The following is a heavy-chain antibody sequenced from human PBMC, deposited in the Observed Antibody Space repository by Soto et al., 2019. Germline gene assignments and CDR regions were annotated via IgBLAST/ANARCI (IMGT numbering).Heavy chain of an antibody. J-gene: IGHJ5*02. V-gene: IGHV4-4*02. CDR3: AREQSGGIRTVTTVRWFDP. D-gene: IGHD4-17*01. Sequence: QVQLQESGPGLVKPSGTLSLTCAVSGGSISSNNWWSWVRQPPGKGLEWIGEIFHSGSTNYNTSVKSRVTISVDKSKNQFTLKLSAVTAADTAVYYCAREQSGGIRTVTTVRWFDPWGQGTLVTVSS. CDR2: IFHSGST. CDR1: GGSISSNNW.